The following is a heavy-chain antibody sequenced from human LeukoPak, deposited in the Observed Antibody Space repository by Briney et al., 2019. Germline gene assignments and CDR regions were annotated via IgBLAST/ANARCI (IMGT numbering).Heavy chain of an antibody. CDR3: ARDALVATAYYYYYYMDV. D-gene: IGHD5-12*01. CDR2: ISSDGSKK. J-gene: IGHJ6*03. CDR1: GFTFSSYA. Sequence: GGSLRLSCEVSGFTFSSYAMHWVRQAPGKGLEWVAVISSDGSKKDYADSVKGRFTICRDNSKNTLYLQMGSLRAEDMAVYYWARDALVATAYYYYYYMDVWGKGTTVTVSS. V-gene: IGHV3-30*14.